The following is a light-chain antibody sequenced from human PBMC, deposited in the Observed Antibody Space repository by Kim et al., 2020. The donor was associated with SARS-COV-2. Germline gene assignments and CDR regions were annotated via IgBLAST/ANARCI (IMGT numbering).Light chain of an antibody. CDR1: QSVSNSH. V-gene: IGKV3-20*01. Sequence: SPGERVTLSCRASQSVSNSHLAWYQHKPGQAPRLLIHGASRRLTGIPDRFSGSGSGTDFTLTISRLEPEDFAVYYCHQYDYSPPYTFGQGTKLEIK. CDR3: HQYDYSPPYT. J-gene: IGKJ2*01. CDR2: GAS.